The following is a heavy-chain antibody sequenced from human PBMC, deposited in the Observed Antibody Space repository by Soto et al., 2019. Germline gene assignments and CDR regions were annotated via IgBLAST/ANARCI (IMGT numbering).Heavy chain of an antibody. D-gene: IGHD3-16*01. V-gene: IGHV1-3*04. CDR2: IHTGNGDT. CDR1: GYIFTTSP. Sequence: ASVKVSCKASGYIFTTSPLNWFRQAPGHRPEWMGWIHTGNGDTKYSQKFQGRLTLTRDTSASTGYMELSSLRSEDTAVYFCEREGGIPWGHGTLVTV. J-gene: IGHJ5*02. CDR3: EREGGIP.